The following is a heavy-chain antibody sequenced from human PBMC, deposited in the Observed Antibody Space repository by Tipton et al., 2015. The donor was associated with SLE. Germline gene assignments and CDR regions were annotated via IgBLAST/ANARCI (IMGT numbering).Heavy chain of an antibody. Sequence: GLVKPSETLSLTCTVSGGSISSTYYWGWIRQPPGKGLEWIGYIYYSGSTYYNPSLKSRVTISVDTSMNEFSLKLTSVTAADTALYYCARDDYGVLGAFDIWGQGTMVIVSS. CDR2: IYYSGST. CDR3: ARDDYGVLGAFDI. CDR1: GGSISSTYY. V-gene: IGHV4-30-4*08. J-gene: IGHJ3*02. D-gene: IGHD4-17*01.